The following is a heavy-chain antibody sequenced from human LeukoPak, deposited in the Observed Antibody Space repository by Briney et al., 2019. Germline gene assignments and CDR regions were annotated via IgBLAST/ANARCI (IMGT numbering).Heavy chain of an antibody. V-gene: IGHV3-7*01. Sequence: GGSLRLSCVASGFPFSSYWMSWVRQAPGKGLECVANIKHDGTEMYLVDSVKGRFIISRDNARNSVFLQMDILRVEDTAVYYXAXXXRLEKXXXXXXXXGKGXTVXXXS. CDR1: GFPFSSYW. CDR2: IKHDGTEM. J-gene: IGHJ6*03. D-gene: IGHD5-24*01. CDR3: AXXXRLEKXXXXXXX.